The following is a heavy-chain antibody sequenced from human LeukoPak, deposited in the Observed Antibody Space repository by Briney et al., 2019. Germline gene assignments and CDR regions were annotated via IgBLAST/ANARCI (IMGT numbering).Heavy chain of an antibody. CDR2: VSSDGSNK. CDR3: GRDLRHQLLYCLDY. D-gene: IGHD2-2*02. Sequence: GRSLRLSCVASGFSFRSYAMHWVRQAPGKGLEWVAVVSSDGSNKYYADSVKGRFTISRDNSKNTVYLQMNSLRAEDTAVYYCGRDLRHQLLYCLDYWGQGTLVTVSS. J-gene: IGHJ4*02. V-gene: IGHV3-30*04. CDR1: GFSFRSYA.